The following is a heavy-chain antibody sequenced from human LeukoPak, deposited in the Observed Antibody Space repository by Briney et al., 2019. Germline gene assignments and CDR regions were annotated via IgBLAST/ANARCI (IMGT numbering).Heavy chain of an antibody. CDR3: ARPRGIAAAGL. CDR2: IIPILGIA. Sequence: SVKVSCKASGGTFSSYAIGWVRQAPGQGLEWMGRIIPILGIANYAQKFQGRVTITADKSTSTAYMELSSLRSEDTAVYYCARPRGIAAAGLWGQGTLVTVSS. J-gene: IGHJ4*02. D-gene: IGHD6-13*01. CDR1: GGTFSSYA. V-gene: IGHV1-69*04.